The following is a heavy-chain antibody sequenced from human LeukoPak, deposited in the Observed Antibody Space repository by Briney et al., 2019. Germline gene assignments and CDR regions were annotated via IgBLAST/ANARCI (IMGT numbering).Heavy chain of an antibody. V-gene: IGHV4-39*07. CDR1: GGSISSSSYY. Sequence: SETLSLTCTVSGGSISSSSYYWGWIRQPPGKGLEWIGSIYYSGSTYYNPSLKSRVTISVDTSKNQFSLKLSSVTAADTAVYYCARLDSSSFRFDPWGQGTLVTVSS. D-gene: IGHD6-13*01. CDR3: ARLDSSSFRFDP. CDR2: IYYSGST. J-gene: IGHJ5*02.